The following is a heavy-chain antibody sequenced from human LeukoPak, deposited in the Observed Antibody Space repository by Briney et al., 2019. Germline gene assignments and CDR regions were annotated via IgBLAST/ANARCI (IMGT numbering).Heavy chain of an antibody. D-gene: IGHD4-17*01. CDR1: GGSISSYY. CDR2: IYYSGST. Sequence: SETLSLTCTVSGGSISSYYWSWIRKPPGKGLEWIGYIYYSGSTNYNPSLKSRVTISVDTSKNQFSLKLSSVTTADTAVYYCARDLPTVTTFPYYYGMDVWGQGTTVTVSS. J-gene: IGHJ6*02. V-gene: IGHV4-59*01. CDR3: ARDLPTVTTFPYYYGMDV.